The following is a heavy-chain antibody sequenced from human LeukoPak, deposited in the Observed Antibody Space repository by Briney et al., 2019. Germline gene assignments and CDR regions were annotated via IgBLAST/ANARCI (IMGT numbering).Heavy chain of an antibody. Sequence: PGRSLRLSCAASGFTFSSYAMHWVRQAPGKGLEWVAVISYDGSNKYYADSVKGRFTISRDNSKNTLYLQMNSLRAEDTAVYYCARGASYYDSSGIFDYWGQGTLATVSS. CDR1: GFTFSSYA. D-gene: IGHD3-22*01. J-gene: IGHJ4*02. CDR2: ISYDGSNK. CDR3: ARGASYYDSSGIFDY. V-gene: IGHV3-30-3*01.